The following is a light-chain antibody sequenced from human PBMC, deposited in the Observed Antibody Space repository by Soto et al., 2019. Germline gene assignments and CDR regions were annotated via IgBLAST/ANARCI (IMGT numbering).Light chain of an antibody. CDR1: QSVSSSY. V-gene: IGKV3-20*01. J-gene: IGKJ5*01. Sequence: PGTLSLSPGEGATLSCRASQSVSSSYIAWYQQRPGQTPSLLIYGASTRATGIPDRFSGSGSGTHFTLTISRLEPGDFAVYYCQHFGGTTFTFGQGTRLEIK. CDR2: GAS. CDR3: QHFGGTTFT.